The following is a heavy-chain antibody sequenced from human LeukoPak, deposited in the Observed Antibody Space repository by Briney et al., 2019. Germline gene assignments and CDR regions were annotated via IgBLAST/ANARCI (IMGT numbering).Heavy chain of an antibody. CDR1: GGSITGYY. CDR3: ARGNILTGYCFDF. J-gene: IGHJ4*02. D-gene: IGHD3-9*01. V-gene: IGHV4-34*01. CDR2: IHYTGAT. Sequence: KPSETLSLICAVYGGSITGYYWSWIRQTPGRGLEWVGEIHYTGATSYNPSLKSRATISTDTSKNQFSLRLSSVTAADTAVYYCARGNILTGYCFDFWGQGALVTVSS.